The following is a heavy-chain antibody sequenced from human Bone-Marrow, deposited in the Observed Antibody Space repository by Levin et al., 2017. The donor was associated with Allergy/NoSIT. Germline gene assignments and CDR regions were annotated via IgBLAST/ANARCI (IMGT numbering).Heavy chain of an antibody. CDR1: GGSISSSNW. Sequence: SQTLSLTCAVSGGSISSSNWWNWVRQPPGRGLEWIGEIYHSGSTNYNSSLESRVTISVDKSKNQFSLELSSVTAADTAGYYCARDKGDYDSSGYYFDYWGQGTLVTVSS. J-gene: IGHJ4*02. V-gene: IGHV4-4*02. CDR2: IYHSGST. D-gene: IGHD3-22*01. CDR3: ARDKGDYDSSGYYFDY.